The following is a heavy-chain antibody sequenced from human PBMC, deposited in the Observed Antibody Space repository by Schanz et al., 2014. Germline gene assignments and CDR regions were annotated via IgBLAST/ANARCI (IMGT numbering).Heavy chain of an antibody. CDR2: IRYDGRNK. CDR3: AREDCSATSCYFRY. Sequence: VQLVECGGGVVQPGRSLRLSCVASGFTFISYDIHWVRQAPGKGLEWVAVIRYDGRNKNFVESVKGRFTISRDNSNNTVYLQMNTLRAEDTAVYYCAREDCSATSCYFRYWGQGTLVTVSS. D-gene: IGHD2-21*01. CDR1: GFTFISYD. J-gene: IGHJ4*02. V-gene: IGHV3-33*01.